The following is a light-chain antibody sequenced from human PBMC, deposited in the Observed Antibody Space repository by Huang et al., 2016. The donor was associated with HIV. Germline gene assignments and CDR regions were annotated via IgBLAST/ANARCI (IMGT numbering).Light chain of an antibody. CDR2: DAS. V-gene: IGKV3-15*01. CDR3: QQYNHWPRT. CDR1: QTVDSN. Sequence: EIVLTQSPATLSVFPGEGATLSCRATQTVDSNLAWYRQKPGQAPSLLIYDASTRATGIPARFSGSGSGTEFTLTISRLQSEDFAIYYWQQYNHWPRTFGQGTKLEIK. J-gene: IGKJ2*01.